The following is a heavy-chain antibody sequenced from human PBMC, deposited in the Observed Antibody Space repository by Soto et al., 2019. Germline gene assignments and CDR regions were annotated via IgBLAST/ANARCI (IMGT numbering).Heavy chain of an antibody. CDR3: ARDHGREGRCPGDDAFDI. J-gene: IGHJ3*02. CDR1: GGSISSYY. D-gene: IGHD7-27*01. V-gene: IGHV4-59*01. CDR2: IYYSGSI. Sequence: PSETLSLTCTVSGGSISSYYWSWIRQPPGKGLEWIGYIYYSGSINYNPSLKSRVTISVDTSKNQLSLKLSSVTAADTAVYYCARDHGREGRCPGDDAFDIWGQGTMVTVSS.